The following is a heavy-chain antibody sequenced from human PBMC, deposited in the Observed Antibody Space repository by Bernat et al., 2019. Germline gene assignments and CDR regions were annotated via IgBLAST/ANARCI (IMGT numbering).Heavy chain of an antibody. J-gene: IGHJ4*02. V-gene: IGHV3-21*01. CDR1: GFTFSSYS. D-gene: IGHD6-19*01. Sequence: EVQLVESGGGLVKPGGSLRLSCAASGFTFSSYSMNWVRQAPGKGLEWVSSISSSSSYIYYADSVKGRFTISRDNAKNSLYLQMNSLRAEDTAVYYCARDRGYSSCPPDYWGQGTLVTVSS. CDR2: ISSSSSYI. CDR3: ARDRGYSSCPPDY.